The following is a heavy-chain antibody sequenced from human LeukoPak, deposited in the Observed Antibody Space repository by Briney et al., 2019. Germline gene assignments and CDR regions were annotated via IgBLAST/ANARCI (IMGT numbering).Heavy chain of an antibody. V-gene: IGHV7-4-1*02. Sequence: SVKVSCKASGYTFTSYAMNWLRQAPGQGLEWVGWINTKTGEPTYAQGFTGRFVFSLDTTVSTAYLQMSSLKAEDTAVYYCARDMGPTPEVQRDAFDIWGQGTMVTVSS. CDR1: GYTFTSYA. J-gene: IGHJ3*02. CDR2: INTKTGEP. D-gene: IGHD1-14*01. CDR3: ARDMGPTPEVQRDAFDI.